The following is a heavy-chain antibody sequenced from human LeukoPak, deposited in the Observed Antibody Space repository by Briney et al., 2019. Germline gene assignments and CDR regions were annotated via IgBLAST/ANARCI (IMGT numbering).Heavy chain of an antibody. J-gene: IGHJ6*04. CDR2: IYSGGST. CDR3: AKGGVLLWFGELNV. D-gene: IGHD3-10*01. Sequence: GGSLRLSCAASEFSVGSNYMTWVRQAPGKGLEWVSLIYSGGSTYYADSVKGRFTISRDNSKNTLYLQMNSLRAEDTAVYYCAKGGVLLWFGELNVWGKGTTVTVSS. CDR1: EFSVGSNY. V-gene: IGHV3-53*01.